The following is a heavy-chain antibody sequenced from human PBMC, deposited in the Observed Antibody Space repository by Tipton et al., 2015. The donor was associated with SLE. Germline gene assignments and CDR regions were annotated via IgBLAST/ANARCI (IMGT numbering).Heavy chain of an antibody. CDR3: ARVKGIAAAGTSPYYFDY. D-gene: IGHD6-13*01. J-gene: IGHJ4*02. Sequence: TLSLTCTVSGGSISSYYWSWIRQPPGKGLEWIGYIYYSGSTNYNPSLKSRVTISVDTSKNQFSLKLSSVTAADTAVYYCARVKGIAAAGTSPYYFDYWGQGTLVTVSS. CDR2: IYYSGST. CDR1: GGSISSYY. V-gene: IGHV4-59*08.